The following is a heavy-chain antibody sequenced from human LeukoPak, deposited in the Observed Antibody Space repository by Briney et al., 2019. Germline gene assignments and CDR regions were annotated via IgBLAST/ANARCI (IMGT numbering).Heavy chain of an antibody. D-gene: IGHD2-15*01. CDR1: GGSFSGYY. V-gene: IGHV4-34*01. Sequence: SETLSLTCAVYGGSFSGYYWSWIRQPPGKGLEWIGEINHSGSTNYNPSLKSRATISVDTSKNQFSLKLSSVTAADTAVYYCARGGVVVVAATGNWFDPWGQGTLVTVSS. CDR2: INHSGST. J-gene: IGHJ5*02. CDR3: ARGGVVVVAATGNWFDP.